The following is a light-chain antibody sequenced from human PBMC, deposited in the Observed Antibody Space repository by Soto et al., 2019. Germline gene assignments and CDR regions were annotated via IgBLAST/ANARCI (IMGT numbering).Light chain of an antibody. CDR1: QSVASN. Sequence: ETVLTQSPGTLSLSPGERATLCSRASQSVASNLAWYQQKPGQAPRLLMYGVSTRATGIPARFSGSGSGTDFTLTISSLQSEDFAVYYCQQYNNWPRTFGQGTKVDIK. CDR2: GVS. V-gene: IGKV3-15*01. J-gene: IGKJ1*01. CDR3: QQYNNWPRT.